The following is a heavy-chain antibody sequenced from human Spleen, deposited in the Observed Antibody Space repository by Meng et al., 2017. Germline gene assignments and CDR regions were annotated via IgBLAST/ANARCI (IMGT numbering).Heavy chain of an antibody. Sequence: QVQLQESGLGLVKPSETLSLTCTAPGGSISSYYWSWIRQPPGKGLEWIGYIYYSGSTNYNPSLKSRVTISVDTSKNQFSLKLSSVTAADTAVYYCARSSTADDYYDSSGFDYWGQGTLVTVSS. CDR1: GGSISSYY. J-gene: IGHJ4*02. V-gene: IGHV4-59*08. CDR2: IYYSGST. D-gene: IGHD3-22*01. CDR3: ARSSTADDYYDSSGFDY.